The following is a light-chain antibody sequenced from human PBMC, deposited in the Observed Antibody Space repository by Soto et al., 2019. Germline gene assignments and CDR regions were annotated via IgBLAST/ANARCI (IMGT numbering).Light chain of an antibody. CDR1: QSISRY. CDR3: QESHTSGT. CDR2: GAS. Sequence: DIPMTQSPSSLSASVGDRVTITCRASQSISRYLSWYQQKLGKAPNLLIYGASSLQSGVPSRFSGSGSGTDFTLTISSLLPEDFATYFCQESHTSGTFGQGTKIEI. J-gene: IGKJ2*01. V-gene: IGKV1-39*01.